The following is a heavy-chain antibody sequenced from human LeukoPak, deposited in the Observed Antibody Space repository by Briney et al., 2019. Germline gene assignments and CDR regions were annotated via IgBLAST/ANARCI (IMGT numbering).Heavy chain of an antibody. J-gene: IGHJ4*02. D-gene: IGHD3-22*01. Sequence: GGSLRLSCADSGFTFSSYGMSGVRQAPGKGREWVSGINWNGGSTGYADSVKGRFTISRGNAKNSLYLQMNSLRAEDTALYYCARSVLSSGYENHFDYWGQGTLVTVSS. CDR3: ARSVLSSGYENHFDY. V-gene: IGHV3-20*04. CDR2: INWNGGST. CDR1: GFTFSSYG.